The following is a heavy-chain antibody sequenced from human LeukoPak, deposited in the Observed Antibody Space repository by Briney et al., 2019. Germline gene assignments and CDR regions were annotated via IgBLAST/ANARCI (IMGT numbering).Heavy chain of an antibody. Sequence: SETLSLTCTVSGGSISSYYWSWIRQPPGKGLEWIGYMYYSGSTNYNPSLKSRVTISVDTSKNQFSLKLSSVTAADTAVYYCARRATTDYYFDNWGQGTLVTVSS. CDR1: GGSISSYY. V-gene: IGHV4-59*01. J-gene: IGHJ4*02. CDR2: MYYSGST. CDR3: ARRATTDYYFDN. D-gene: IGHD5-12*01.